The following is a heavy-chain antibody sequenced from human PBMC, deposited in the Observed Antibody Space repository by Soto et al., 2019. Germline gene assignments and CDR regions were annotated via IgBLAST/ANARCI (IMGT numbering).Heavy chain of an antibody. Sequence: SVKVSCKASGGTFSSYAISWVRQAPGQGLEWMGGIIPIFGTANYAQKFQGRVTVTADESTSTAYMELSSLRSEDTAVYYCARDPRYSSGWYRARAYNWFDPWGQGTLVTVSS. V-gene: IGHV1-69*13. D-gene: IGHD6-19*01. CDR3: ARDPRYSSGWYRARAYNWFDP. J-gene: IGHJ5*02. CDR1: GGTFSSYA. CDR2: IIPIFGTA.